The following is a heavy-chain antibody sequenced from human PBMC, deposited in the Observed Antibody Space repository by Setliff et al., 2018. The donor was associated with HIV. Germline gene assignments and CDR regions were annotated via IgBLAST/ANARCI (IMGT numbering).Heavy chain of an antibody. D-gene: IGHD3-10*01. CDR3: ARAQMHRGVVSWSLYYFDY. Sequence: LSLTCTVSGGSMNNYYWNWIRQTPGKGLVWIGYIYENAYAHYTVSLRSRVTVSMDTSKNQFSLTLRSVTAADRAVYYCARAQMHRGVVSWSLYYFDYWGQGALVTVSS. CDR2: IYENAYA. CDR1: GGSMNNYY. J-gene: IGHJ4*02. V-gene: IGHV4-59*01.